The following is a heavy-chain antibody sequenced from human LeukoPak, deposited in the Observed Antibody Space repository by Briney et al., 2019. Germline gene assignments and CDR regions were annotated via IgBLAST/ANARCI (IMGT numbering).Heavy chain of an antibody. Sequence: GGSLRLSCAASGFTFSSYWMSWVRQAPGKGLEWVANIKQDGSEKYYVDSVKGRFTISRDNAKNSLYLQMNSLRAEDTAVYYCASEAITYSSSWPYYFDYWGQGTLVTVSS. V-gene: IGHV3-7*01. J-gene: IGHJ4*02. CDR3: ASEAITYSSSWPYYFDY. CDR2: IKQDGSEK. CDR1: GFTFSSYW. D-gene: IGHD6-13*01.